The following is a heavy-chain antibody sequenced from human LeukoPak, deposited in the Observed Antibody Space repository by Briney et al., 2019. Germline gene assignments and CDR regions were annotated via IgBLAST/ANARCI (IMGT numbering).Heavy chain of an antibody. V-gene: IGHV3-33*01. D-gene: IGHD6-6*01. J-gene: IGHJ4*02. CDR2: IWSDGSTK. Sequence: GGSLRLSCVASGVTFRSYGIHWVRQAPGKGLEWVAVIWSDGSTKFYADSVKGRFTISRDDSKNTLSLQMNILGADDTGVYYCARGRDEYSSSPHESWGQGTLVTVSS. CDR1: GVTFRSYG. CDR3: ARGRDEYSSSPHES.